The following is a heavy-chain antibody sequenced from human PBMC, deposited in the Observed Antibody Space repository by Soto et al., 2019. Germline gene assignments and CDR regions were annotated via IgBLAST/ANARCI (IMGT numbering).Heavy chain of an antibody. J-gene: IGHJ4*02. V-gene: IGHV3-21*06. Sequence: LRLYCAASGFTFTRYSMNWVRQAPGKGLEWVSSISSTTNYIYYGDSMKGRFTIHRDNAENSLYLEMNSLRAEDTAVYYCARESEDRTSNFDXWGQGTLLTVSX. CDR1: GFTFTRYS. CDR3: ARESEDRTSNFDX. CDR2: ISSTTNYI.